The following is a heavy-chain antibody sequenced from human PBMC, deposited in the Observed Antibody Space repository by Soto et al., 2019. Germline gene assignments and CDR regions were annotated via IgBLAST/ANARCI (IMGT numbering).Heavy chain of an antibody. CDR2: IYYSGSP. D-gene: IGHD6-13*01. CDR3: ASSNIAAAGFYYYGMDV. CDR1: GGSISSSSYS. V-gene: IGHV4-39*01. Sequence: PSETLSLTCTVSGGSISSSSYSWGWIRQPPGKGLEWIGSIYYSGSPYYNPSLKSRVTISVDTSKNQFSLKLSSVTAADTAVYYCASSNIAAAGFYYYGMDVWGRGTTVTVSS. J-gene: IGHJ6*02.